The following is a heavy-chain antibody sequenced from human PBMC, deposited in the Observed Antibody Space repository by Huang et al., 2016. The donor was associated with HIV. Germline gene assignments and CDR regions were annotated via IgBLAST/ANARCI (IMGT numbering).Heavy chain of an antibody. CDR3: ARGLYSSNYIY. CDR2: INPGVGNT. CDR1: GFIFTNYA. J-gene: IGHJ4*02. V-gene: IGHV1-3*01. D-gene: IGHD4-4*01. Sequence: QVQLVQSAAEAKKPGASVKVSCKASGFIFTNYALHWVRQAPGQRPEWMGWINPGVGNTQYSQKFQGRVTITRDTSASTGYMELSSLRSDDTAIYYCARGLYSSNYIYWGQGTLVTVSS.